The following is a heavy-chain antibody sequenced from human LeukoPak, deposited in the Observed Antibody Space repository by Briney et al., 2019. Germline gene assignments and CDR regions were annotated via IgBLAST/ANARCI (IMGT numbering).Heavy chain of an antibody. J-gene: IGHJ4*02. Sequence: PGGSLRLSCTASGFTFGDYAMSWVRQAPGKGLEWVGFIRSKAYGGTTEYAASAKGRFTISRDDSKSIAYLQMNSLKTEDTAVYYCTETNYWGQGTLVTVSS. CDR3: TETNY. V-gene: IGHV3-49*04. D-gene: IGHD1-1*01. CDR2: IRSKAYGGTT. CDR1: GFTFGDYA.